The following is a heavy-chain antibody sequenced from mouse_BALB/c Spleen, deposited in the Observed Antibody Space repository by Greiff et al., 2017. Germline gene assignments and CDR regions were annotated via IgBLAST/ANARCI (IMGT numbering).Heavy chain of an antibody. Sequence: VQLVESGPGLVAPSQSLSISCTVSGFSLTSYGVHWVRQPPGKGLEWLGVIWAGGSTNYNSALMSRLIISKDNSTSHVFLKMNSLQTDDTAMYYCARIATVVEDAMDWWGEGTAVTVSA. CDR1: GFSLTSYG. CDR3: ARIATVVEDAMDW. V-gene: IGHV2-9*02. D-gene: IGHD1-1*01. CDR2: IWAGGST. J-gene: IGHJ4*01.